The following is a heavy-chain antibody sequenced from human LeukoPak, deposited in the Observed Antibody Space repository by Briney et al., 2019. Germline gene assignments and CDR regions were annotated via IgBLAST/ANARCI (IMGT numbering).Heavy chain of an antibody. CDR3: ARDLKLPGISSSWHDDAFDI. J-gene: IGHJ3*02. CDR1: GGTFSSYA. D-gene: IGHD6-13*01. V-gene: IGHV1-69*06. CDR2: IIPIFGTA. Sequence: ASVKVSCKASGGTFSSYAISWVRQAPGQGLEWMGGIIPIFGTANYAQKFQGRVAITADKSTSTAYMELSSLRSEDTAVYYCARDLKLPGISSSWHDDAFDIWGQGIMVTVSS.